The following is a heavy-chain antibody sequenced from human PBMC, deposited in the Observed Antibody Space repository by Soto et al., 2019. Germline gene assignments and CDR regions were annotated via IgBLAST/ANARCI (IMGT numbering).Heavy chain of an antibody. CDR1: GFTFSSYS. V-gene: IGHV3-48*01. Sequence: EVQLVESGGGLVQPGGSLRLSCAASGFTFSSYSMNWVRQAPGKGLEWVSHISSSSRTIYYADSVKGRFTISRDNAKNSLYLQMNSLRAEDTDVYYCAGPGSGYYYYGMDVWGQGTTVTVSS. J-gene: IGHJ6*02. CDR2: ISSSSRTI. CDR3: AGPGSGYYYYGMDV. D-gene: IGHD1-26*01.